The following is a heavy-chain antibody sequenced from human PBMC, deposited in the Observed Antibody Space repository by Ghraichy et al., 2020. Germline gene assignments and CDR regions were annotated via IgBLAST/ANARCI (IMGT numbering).Heavy chain of an antibody. V-gene: IGHV4-61*02. Sequence: SETLSLTCTVSGGSISSGSYYWSWIRQPAGKGLEWIGRIYTSGSTNYNPSLKSRVTMSVDTSKNQFSLKLSSVTAADTAVYYCASSFVDSSGWDHNWFDPCGKISPAPFSS. CDR1: GGSISSGSYY. D-gene: IGHD6-19*01. J-gene: IGHJ5*02. CDR3: ASSFVDSSGWDHNWFDP. CDR2: IYTSGST.